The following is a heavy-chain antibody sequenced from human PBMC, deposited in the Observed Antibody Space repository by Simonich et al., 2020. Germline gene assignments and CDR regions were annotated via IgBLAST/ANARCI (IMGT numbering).Heavy chain of an antibody. CDR2: ISSSSIYI. CDR1: GFTFSSYS. D-gene: IGHD6-19*01. V-gene: IGHV3-21*01. CDR3: ARWIAVAGTGAYGMDV. J-gene: IGHJ6*02. Sequence: EVQLVESGGGLVKPGGSLRLSCAASGFTFSSYSMNWVRQGPGKGLELVSSISSSSIYIYYADSVKGRFTISRDNAKNSLYLHMNIRRAEDTAVYYCARWIAVAGTGAYGMDVWGQGTTVTVSS.